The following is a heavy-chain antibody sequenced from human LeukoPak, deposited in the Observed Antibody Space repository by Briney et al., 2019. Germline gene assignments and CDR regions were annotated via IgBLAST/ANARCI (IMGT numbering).Heavy chain of an antibody. Sequence: SETLSLTCAVYGGSFSGYYWSWIRQPPGKGLEWIGEINHSGSTYYNPSLKSRVTISVDTSKNQFSLKLSSVTAADTAVYYCARDRMGAGAITMVRGVTYWFDPWGQGTLVTVSS. CDR3: ARDRMGAGAITMVRGVTYWFDP. CDR2: INHSGST. J-gene: IGHJ5*02. CDR1: GGSFSGYY. V-gene: IGHV4-34*01. D-gene: IGHD3-10*01.